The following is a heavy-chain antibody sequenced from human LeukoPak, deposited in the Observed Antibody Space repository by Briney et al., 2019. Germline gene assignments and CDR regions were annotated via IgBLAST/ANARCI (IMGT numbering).Heavy chain of an antibody. CDR1: GFDFSTYS. CDR3: ARVGRSGWTVDY. V-gene: IGHV3-48*04. D-gene: IGHD6-19*01. CDR2: ISSSSSNI. J-gene: IGHJ4*02. Sequence: GGSLRLSCAASGFDFSTYSIDWVRQAPGKGLEWVSYISSSSSNIYHADSVKGRFTISRDNAKNSLHLQVNSLRAEDTAVYYCARVGRSGWTVDYWGQGTLVTVSS.